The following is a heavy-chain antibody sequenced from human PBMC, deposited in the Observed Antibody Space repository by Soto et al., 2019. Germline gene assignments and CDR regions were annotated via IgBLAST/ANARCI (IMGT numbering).Heavy chain of an antibody. D-gene: IGHD2-2*01. CDR1: GGTFSNYT. V-gene: IGHV1-69*08. CDR2: IIPILGIA. Sequence: QVQLVQSGAEVKKPGSSVKVSCKASGGTFSNYTISWVRQAPGQGLEWMGRIIPILGIANYAQKFQGRVTITADKSTSTAYMELSSLRSEDTAVYYCARDRNIVVVPAAMGTWFDPWGQGTLVTVSS. J-gene: IGHJ5*02. CDR3: ARDRNIVVVPAAMGTWFDP.